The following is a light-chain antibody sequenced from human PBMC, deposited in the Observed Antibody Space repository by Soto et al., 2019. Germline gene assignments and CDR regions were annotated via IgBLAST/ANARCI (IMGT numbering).Light chain of an antibody. V-gene: IGKV1-33*01. Sequence: DIQMTQSPSSLSASVGDRVTITCQASQDIRNYLHWYQQKSGKAPKLLIYDASNLKTGVPSRFSGSGSGTDFTFTISSLQPEDIATYYCQQYDNLPLTFGGGTKVEIK. CDR1: QDIRNY. CDR2: DAS. J-gene: IGKJ4*01. CDR3: QQYDNLPLT.